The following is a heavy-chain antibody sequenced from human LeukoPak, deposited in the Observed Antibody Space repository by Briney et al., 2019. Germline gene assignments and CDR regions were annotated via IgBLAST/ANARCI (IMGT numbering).Heavy chain of an antibody. V-gene: IGHV4-39*01. J-gene: IGHJ4*02. D-gene: IGHD3-10*01. Sequence: PSETLCLTCTVSGGSISSSSYYWGWIRQPPGKGLEWIGSIYYSGRTSYNPSLKSRVTISVDTSKNQCSLKLSSVTAANTAVYYCARRSVRPNSPFDYWGQGALVTVSS. CDR3: ARRSVRPNSPFDY. CDR2: IYYSGRT. CDR1: GGSISSSSYY.